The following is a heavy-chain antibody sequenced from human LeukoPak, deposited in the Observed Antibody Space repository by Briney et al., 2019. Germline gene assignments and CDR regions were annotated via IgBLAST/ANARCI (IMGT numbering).Heavy chain of an antibody. CDR2: IYYSGST. CDR3: ARQGAPSRYYYDSRGLYYMDV. Sequence: SETLSLTCTVSGGSISSYYWSWIRQPPGKGLEWIGYIYYSGSTNYNPSLKSRVTISVDTSKNQFSLKLSSVTAADTAVYYCARQGAPSRYYYDSRGLYYMDVWGKGTTVTISS. D-gene: IGHD3-22*01. CDR1: GGSISSYY. V-gene: IGHV4-59*08. J-gene: IGHJ6*03.